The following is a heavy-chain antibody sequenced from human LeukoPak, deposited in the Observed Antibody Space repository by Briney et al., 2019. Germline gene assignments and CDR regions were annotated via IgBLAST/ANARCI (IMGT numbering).Heavy chain of an antibody. J-gene: IGHJ5*02. CDR1: XX. Sequence: XXXHXVRQAPXKXXEGVAVISYDGSNKYYADSVKGRFTISRDNCXXTLYLQMNRQRAEDTAVYYXXXXXXXXXXXXXXXXXXDPXXXXXXXTVSS. CDR3: XXXXXXXXXXXXXXXXXDP. V-gene: IGHV3-30*04. CDR2: ISYDGSNK.